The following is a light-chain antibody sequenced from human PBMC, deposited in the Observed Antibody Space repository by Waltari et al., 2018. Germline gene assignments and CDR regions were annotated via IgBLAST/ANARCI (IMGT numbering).Light chain of an antibody. V-gene: IGKV1-39*01. J-gene: IGKJ1*01. CDR2: AAS. CDR3: QQTYNFPWT. CDR1: QSINTY. Sequence: DIQMTQSPSSLSASVGDIVTITCRASQSINTYLNWYQQKPGKAPNVLIYAASNLQSGVPSRFSGSGSVTDFTLTISSLQPEDFATYNCQQTYNFPWTFGQGTKVEI.